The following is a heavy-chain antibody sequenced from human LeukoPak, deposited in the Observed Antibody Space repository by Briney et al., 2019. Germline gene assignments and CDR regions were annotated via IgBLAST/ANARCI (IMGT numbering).Heavy chain of an antibody. V-gene: IGHV3-48*01. J-gene: IGHJ5*02. CDR3: ARGPPLFDP. CDR2: ISTGGTTM. CDR1: GFTFSSYA. Sequence: GGSLRLSCAASGFTFSSYAMSWVRQAPGKGLEWISYISTGGTTMYYADSVKGRFTVSRDNAKNSLSLQMNSLRAEDTAVYYCARGPPLFDPWGQGTLVTVSS.